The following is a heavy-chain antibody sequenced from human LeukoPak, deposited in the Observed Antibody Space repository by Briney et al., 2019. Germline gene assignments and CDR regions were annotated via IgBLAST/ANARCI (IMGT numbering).Heavy chain of an antibody. CDR1: GGSTSSSTYY. CDR3: ASSLRSDDY. J-gene: IGHJ4*02. V-gene: IGHV4-39*01. CDR2: IYYSGTT. D-gene: IGHD4-17*01. Sequence: SETLSLTCTVSGGSTSSSTYYWGWIRQPRGKGLEWIGSIYYSGTTYYNPSLKSRVTISVDTSKNQFSLKLSSVTAADTAIYYCASSLRSDDYWGQGTLVTVSS.